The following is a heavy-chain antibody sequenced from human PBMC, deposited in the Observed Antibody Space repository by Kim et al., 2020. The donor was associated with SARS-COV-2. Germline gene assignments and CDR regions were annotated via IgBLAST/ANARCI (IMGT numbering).Heavy chain of an antibody. D-gene: IGHD3-3*01. V-gene: IGHV4-34*01. CDR3: ARGPHYTIFGVVSNQYYYYYYGMDV. CDR2: INHSGST. CDR1: GGSFSGYY. Sequence: SETLSLTCAVYGGSFSGYYWSWIRQPPGKGLEWIGEINHSGSTNYNPSLKSRVTISVDTSKNQFSLKLSSVTAADTAVYYCARGPHYTIFGVVSNQYYYYYYGMDVWGQGTTVTVSS. J-gene: IGHJ6*02.